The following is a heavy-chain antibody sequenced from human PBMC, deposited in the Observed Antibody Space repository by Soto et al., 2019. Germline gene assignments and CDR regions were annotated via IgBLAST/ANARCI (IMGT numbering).Heavy chain of an antibody. J-gene: IGHJ4*02. CDR1: GFIFSNYG. D-gene: IGHD3-9*01. V-gene: IGHV3-30*18. CDR2: ISYDGSKQ. Sequence: QVQLVESGGGVVQPGRSLRLSCEASGFIFSNYGMHWVRQAPGKGLEWVALISYDGSKQYYIDAVKGRFTVSRDNSKNTLYLQTNSLRADDTAVYYCAKEWADTLTGEWGQRTLVTVSS. CDR3: AKEWADTLTGE.